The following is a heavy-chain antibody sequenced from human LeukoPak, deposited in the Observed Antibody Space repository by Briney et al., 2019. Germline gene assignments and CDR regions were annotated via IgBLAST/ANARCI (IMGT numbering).Heavy chain of an antibody. CDR1: GYPISSGYH. V-gene: IGHV4-38-2*02. CDR2: VYRSGST. D-gene: IGHD2-8*02. J-gene: IGHJ4*02. CDR3: AREYWVFDY. Sequence: SETLSLTCVVSGYPISSGYHWGWIRQPPGEGLEWIGSVYRSGSTYYNPSLKSRVTISVDTSKNQISLKVRSVTAADTAVYYCAREYWVFDYWGQGILVTVSS.